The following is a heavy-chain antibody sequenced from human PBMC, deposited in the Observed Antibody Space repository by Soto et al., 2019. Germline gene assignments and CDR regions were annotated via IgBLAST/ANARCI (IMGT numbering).Heavy chain of an antibody. CDR2: IYDSGSS. V-gene: IGHV4-30-4*01. D-gene: IGHD5-12*01. CDR1: GASISSGDYF. J-gene: IGHJ4*02. CDR3: AREKGYISGPKNFDY. Sequence: SETLSLTCTVSGASISSGDYFWSWIRQSPGKGLEWIGYIYDSGSSYYNPSLKSRVTMSVDTSKNQFSLKLRSVAAADTAVYYCAREKGYISGPKNFDYWGQGTLVTVSS.